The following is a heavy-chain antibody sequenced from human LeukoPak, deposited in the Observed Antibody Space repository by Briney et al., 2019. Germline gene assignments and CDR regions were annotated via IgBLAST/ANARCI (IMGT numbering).Heavy chain of an antibody. V-gene: IGHV4-59*01. J-gene: IGHJ3*02. CDR2: IYYSGST. Sequence: SETLSLTCTVSGGSISNDYWSWIRQPPGKGLEWIGYIYYSGSTNYNPSLKSRVTISVDTSKNQFSLKLTSVTAADTAVYYCARYQQLRAFDIWAKGQWSPSLQ. CDR1: GGSISNDY. D-gene: IGHD6-13*01. CDR3: ARYQQLRAFDI.